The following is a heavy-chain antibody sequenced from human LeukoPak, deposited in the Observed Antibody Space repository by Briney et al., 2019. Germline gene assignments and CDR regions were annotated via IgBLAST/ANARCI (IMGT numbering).Heavy chain of an antibody. J-gene: IGHJ4*02. D-gene: IGHD6-19*01. CDR2: IYSGGST. CDR3: ARDAGGCFVY. Sequence: GGSLRLSCAASGFTVSSNYMSWVRRAPGKGLEWVSVIYSGGSTYYADSVKGRFTISRDNSKNTLYLQMNNLRTEDTALYYCARDAGGCFVYWGQGTLVTVSS. CDR1: GFTVSSNY. V-gene: IGHV3-53*05.